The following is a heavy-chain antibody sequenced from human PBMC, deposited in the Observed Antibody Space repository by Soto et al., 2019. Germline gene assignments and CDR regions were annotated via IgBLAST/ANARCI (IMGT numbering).Heavy chain of an antibody. CDR3: AKEAVGATPDY. D-gene: IGHD1-26*01. V-gene: IGHV3-30*03. CDR2: ISYDGSDK. Sequence: QVQLVESGGGVVQPGRSLRLSCAASGFTFSSYGMHWVRQAPGKGLEWVAVISYDGSDKYYADSVKGRFTISRDNSKNXXXXXXXXXXXXXXXXXYCAKEAVGATPDYWGQGTLVTVSS. CDR1: GFTFSSYG. J-gene: IGHJ4*02.